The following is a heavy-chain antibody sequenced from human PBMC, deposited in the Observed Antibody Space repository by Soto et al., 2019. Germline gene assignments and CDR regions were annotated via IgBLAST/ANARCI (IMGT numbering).Heavy chain of an antibody. CDR3: ARLAPDPMIVVV. CDR2: IYYSGST. CDR1: GGSISSSSYY. Sequence: SETLSLTCTVSGGSISSSSYYWGWIRQPPGKGLEWIGSIYYSGSTYYNPSLKSRVTISVDTSKNHFSLKLSSVTAADTAVYYCARLAPDPMIVVVWGQGTLVTVSS. J-gene: IGHJ4*02. D-gene: IGHD3-22*01. V-gene: IGHV4-39*01.